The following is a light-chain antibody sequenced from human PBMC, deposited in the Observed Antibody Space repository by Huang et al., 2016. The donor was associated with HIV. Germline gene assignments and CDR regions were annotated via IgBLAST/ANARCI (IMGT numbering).Light chain of an antibody. V-gene: IGKV1-39*01. CDR3: QQSHSIPHT. Sequence: DIKMTQSPSSLSASVGDRVTITCRTSDNLANSLNWYQQKSGAAPFLLISCASNMQTGVSSRFSGGGSGTDFTLTITNLRPEDFATYYCQQSHSIPHTFGQGTRLE. CDR2: CAS. CDR1: DNLANS. J-gene: IGKJ2*01.